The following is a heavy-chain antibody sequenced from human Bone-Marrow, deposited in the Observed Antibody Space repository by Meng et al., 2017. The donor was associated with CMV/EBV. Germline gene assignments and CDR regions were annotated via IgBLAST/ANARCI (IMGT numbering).Heavy chain of an antibody. CDR1: GYTFTDYY. V-gene: IGHV1-2*02. CDR3: ARVWRYYYDY. J-gene: IGHJ4*02. CDR2: INPSSGAT. Sequence: ASVKVSCKASGYTFTDYYMHWVRQAPGQGLEWMGWINPSSGATKYAQKFQGRVTMTRDTSISTAYMDLSRLRSDDTAVYWCARVWRYYYDYWGQGTLVTVSS. D-gene: IGHD1-1*01.